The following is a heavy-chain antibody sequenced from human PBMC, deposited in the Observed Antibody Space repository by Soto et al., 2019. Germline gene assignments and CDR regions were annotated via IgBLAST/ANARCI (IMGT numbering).Heavy chain of an antibody. CDR1: GFTFSSYS. D-gene: IGHD3-10*01. J-gene: IGHJ3*02. CDR2: ISSSSSTI. V-gene: IGHV3-48*02. CDR3: ARSLLLWFGANDAFDI. Sequence: GGSLRLSCAASGFTFSSYSMNWVRQAPGKGLEWVSYISSSSSTIYYADSVKGRFTISRDNAKNSLYRQMNSLRDEETAVYYCARSLLLWFGANDAFDIWGQGTMVTVSS.